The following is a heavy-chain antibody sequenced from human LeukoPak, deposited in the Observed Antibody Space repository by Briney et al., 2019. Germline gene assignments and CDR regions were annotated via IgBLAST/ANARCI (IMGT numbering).Heavy chain of an antibody. CDR3: ARERFDGFDY. V-gene: IGHV1-2*02. CDR1: GYTFTDDH. J-gene: IGHJ4*02. Sequence: GAPVKVSCKTSGYTFTDDHLHWVRQAPGQGLEWMGWVNPNSGGTKYAQKFEGRVTITRDTSISTAYMELRRLTSDDTAVYYCARERFDGFDYWGQGTLVTVSS. D-gene: IGHD3-9*01. CDR2: VNPNSGGT.